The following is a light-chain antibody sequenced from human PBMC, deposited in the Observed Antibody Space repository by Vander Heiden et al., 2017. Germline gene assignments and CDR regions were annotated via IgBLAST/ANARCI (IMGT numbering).Light chain of an antibody. CDR2: NVN. Sequence: QSALIQTPSVSGSPGQSVTISCTGTSSDVGSYYYVSWYQQHPGTVPKPMIYNVNIQPSGVPDRFSGSKSGNTASMTISGLQAEDEADYLCCSYTSSATYVFGSGTKVTVL. V-gene: IGLV2-11*01. CDR1: SSDVGSYYY. J-gene: IGLJ1*01. CDR3: CSYTSSATYV.